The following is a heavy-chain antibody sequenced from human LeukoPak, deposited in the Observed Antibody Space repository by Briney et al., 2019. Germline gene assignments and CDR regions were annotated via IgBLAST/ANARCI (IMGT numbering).Heavy chain of an antibody. CDR2: ISWDGGST. CDR3: AKDLEPRGNDAFDI. CDR1: GFTFDDYT. V-gene: IGHV3-43*01. D-gene: IGHD3-16*01. Sequence: GGSLRLSCAASGFTFDDYTMHWVRQAPGKGLEWVSLISWDGGSTYYADSVKGRFTISRDNSKSSLYLQMNSLRTEDTALYYCAKDLEPRGNDAFDIWGQGTMVTVSS. J-gene: IGHJ3*02.